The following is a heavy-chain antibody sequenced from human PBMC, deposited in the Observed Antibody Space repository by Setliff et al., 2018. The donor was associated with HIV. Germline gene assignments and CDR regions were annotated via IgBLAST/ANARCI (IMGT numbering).Heavy chain of an antibody. V-gene: IGHV3-66*02. Sequence: GESLKISCAASGFTVSTCYMSWVRQAPGKGLEWVSTIYSGGSTHHADSVKGRFTLSRDTSKNTLFLQMNSLRPEDTAVYYCARVRLYNTALDYWGQGTLVTVSS. J-gene: IGHJ4*02. D-gene: IGHD3-3*01. CDR3: ARVRLYNTALDY. CDR1: GFTVSTCY. CDR2: IYSGGST.